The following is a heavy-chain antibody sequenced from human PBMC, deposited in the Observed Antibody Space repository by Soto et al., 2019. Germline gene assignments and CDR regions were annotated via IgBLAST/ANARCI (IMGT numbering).Heavy chain of an antibody. D-gene: IGHD3-22*01. Sequence: PGGSLRLSCAASGFTFSSYAMSWVRQAPGKGQEWVSAISGSGGSTYYADSVKGRFTISRDNSKNTLYLQMNSLRAEDTAVYYCAKDFYYDSSGYYYAYYYYGMDVWGQGTTVTVSS. CDR1: GFTFSSYA. CDR2: ISGSGGST. V-gene: IGHV3-23*01. J-gene: IGHJ6*02. CDR3: AKDFYYDSSGYYYAYYYYGMDV.